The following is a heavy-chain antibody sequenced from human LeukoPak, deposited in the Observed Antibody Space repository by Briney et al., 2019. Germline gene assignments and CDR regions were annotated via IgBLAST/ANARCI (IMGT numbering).Heavy chain of an antibody. CDR1: GFTFSSYG. CDR3: AKGSEGWLQFLHGYYFDY. J-gene: IGHJ4*02. D-gene: IGHD5-24*01. Sequence: PGGSLRLSCAASGFTFSSYGMHWVRQAPGKGLEWVAVISYDGSNKYYADSVKGRFTISRDNSKNTLYLQMNSLRAEDTAVYYCAKGSEGWLQFLHGYYFDYWGQGTLVTVSS. V-gene: IGHV3-30*18. CDR2: ISYDGSNK.